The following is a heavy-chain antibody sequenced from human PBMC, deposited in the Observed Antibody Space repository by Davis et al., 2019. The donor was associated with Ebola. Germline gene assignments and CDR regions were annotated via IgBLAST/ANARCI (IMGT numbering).Heavy chain of an antibody. CDR3: ARAMVTMVSFAFDI. D-gene: IGHD3-10*01. CDR2: IYHNGTT. Sequence: SETLSLTCGVSGGSISSNNWWGGLRLPPGKGLQGMGEIYHNGTTNYNASLKSRATFSVDQSKNQFSLKLSSVTAADTAVYYCARAMVTMVSFAFDIWGQGTVVTVSS. V-gene: IGHV4-4*02. CDR1: GGSISSNNW. J-gene: IGHJ3*02.